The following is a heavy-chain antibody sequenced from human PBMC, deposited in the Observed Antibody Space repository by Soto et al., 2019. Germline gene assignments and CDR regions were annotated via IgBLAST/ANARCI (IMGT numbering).Heavy chain of an antibody. CDR1: GGSISSGGYY. D-gene: IGHD6-6*01. Sequence: PSETLSLTCTVSGGSISSGGYYWSWIRQHPGKGLEWIGYIYYSGSTYYNPSLKSRVTISVDTSKNQFSLKLSSVTAADTAVYYCARGIAARPGYYYYYYGMDVWGQGTTVPVSS. CDR2: IYYSGST. CDR3: ARGIAARPGYYYYYYGMDV. V-gene: IGHV4-31*03. J-gene: IGHJ6*02.